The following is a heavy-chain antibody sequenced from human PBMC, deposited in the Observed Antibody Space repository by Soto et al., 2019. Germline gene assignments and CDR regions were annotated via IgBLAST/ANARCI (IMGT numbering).Heavy chain of an antibody. V-gene: IGHV1-18*01. CDR3: ARDEVPAANWLDR. CDR2: ISGYNGNT. D-gene: IGHD2-2*01. Sequence: SXKVSFTASGYIXINYGITLVRRAPGQGLEWMGWISGYNGNTKYADKLQVRVTMTTDTSKTTAYMELRSLRSDDTDVYYCARDEVPAANWLDRWGQGTLGTVSS. J-gene: IGHJ5*02. CDR1: GYIXINYG.